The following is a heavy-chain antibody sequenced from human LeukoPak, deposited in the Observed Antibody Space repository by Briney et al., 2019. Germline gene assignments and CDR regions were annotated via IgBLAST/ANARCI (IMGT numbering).Heavy chain of an antibody. Sequence: GGSLRLSCAASGFTFSSYEMNWVRQAPGKGLEWVSYISSSGSTIYYADSVKGRFTISRDNAKNSLYLRMNSLRAEDTAVYYCASGHDSSGLSDGYWGQGTLVTVSS. CDR2: ISSSGSTI. CDR3: ASGHDSSGLSDGY. CDR1: GFTFSSYE. V-gene: IGHV3-48*03. D-gene: IGHD3-22*01. J-gene: IGHJ4*02.